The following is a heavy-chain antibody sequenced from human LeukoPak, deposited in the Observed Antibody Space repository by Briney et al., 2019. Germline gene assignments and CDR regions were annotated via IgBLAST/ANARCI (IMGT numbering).Heavy chain of an antibody. CDR1: GVTFSSYS. J-gene: IGHJ4*02. Sequence: GGSLRLSCVASGVTFSSYSMNWVRQAPGKGLEWVSSISSSSSHKYYTDSVRGRCTISRDNAKKSLYLQMNRLRAEDTAVYYCARSAAGTYYWGQGTLVTVSS. CDR2: ISSSSSHK. CDR3: ARSAAGTYY. V-gene: IGHV3-21*01. D-gene: IGHD1-1*01.